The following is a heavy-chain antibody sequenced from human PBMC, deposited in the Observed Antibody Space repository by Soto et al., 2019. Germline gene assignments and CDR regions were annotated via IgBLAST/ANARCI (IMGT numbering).Heavy chain of an antibody. CDR1: GDSVSSNSAA. D-gene: IGHD1-7*01. Sequence: QVQLQESGPGLVKPSQTLSLTCAISGDSVSSNSAAWNWIRLSPSRGLEWLASTYYRSRWYNDYAVYVRSLITDKPDTSKNQFSLQLTTVTPEDTAVYYCAGTTSHQWYYMDVWGKGTTVTVSS. CDR2: TYYRSRWYN. J-gene: IGHJ6*03. CDR3: AGTTSHQWYYMDV. V-gene: IGHV6-1*01.